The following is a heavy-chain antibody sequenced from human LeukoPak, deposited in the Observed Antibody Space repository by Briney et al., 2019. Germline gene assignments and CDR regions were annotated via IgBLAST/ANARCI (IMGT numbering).Heavy chain of an antibody. V-gene: IGHV4-39*01. Sequence: PSETLSLTCTVPGGSISSSSYYWGWIRQPPGKGLEWIGSIYYSGSTYYNPSLKSRVTISVDTSKNQFSLKLSSVTAADTAVYYCARQQRITMIVVVLNWFDPWGQGTLVTVSS. D-gene: IGHD3-22*01. CDR3: ARQQRITMIVVVLNWFDP. J-gene: IGHJ5*02. CDR1: GGSISSSSYY. CDR2: IYYSGST.